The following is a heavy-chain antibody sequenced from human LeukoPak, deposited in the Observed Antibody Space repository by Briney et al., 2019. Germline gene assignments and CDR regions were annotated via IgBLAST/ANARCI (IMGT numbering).Heavy chain of an antibody. D-gene: IGHD3-9*01. V-gene: IGHV3-23*01. CDR1: GFTLSSYE. J-gene: IGHJ5*02. CDR3: AKVPDFDWLLGSWFDP. CDR2: IGYGGSDT. Sequence: GGSLRLSCTVSGFTLSSYEMTWFRQAPGKGLEWVSSIGYGGSDTHYADSVEGRFTISRDNSKNTLYLQMNSLRAEDTAVYYCAKVPDFDWLLGSWFDPWGQGTLVTVSS.